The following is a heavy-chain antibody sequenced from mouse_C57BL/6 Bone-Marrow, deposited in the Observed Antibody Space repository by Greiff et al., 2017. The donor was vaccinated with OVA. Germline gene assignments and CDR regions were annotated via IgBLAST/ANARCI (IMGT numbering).Heavy chain of an antibody. CDR1: GYSFTGYY. CDR3: ARSHYYGSSPDWFAY. D-gene: IGHD1-1*01. Sequence: DVKLQESGPELVKPGASVKISCKASGYSFTGYYMNWVKQSPEKSLEWIGEINPSTGGTTYNQKFKAKATLTVDKSSSTAYMQLKSLTSEDSAVYYCARSHYYGSSPDWFAYWGQGTLVTVSA. CDR2: INPSTGGT. J-gene: IGHJ3*01. V-gene: IGHV1-42*01.